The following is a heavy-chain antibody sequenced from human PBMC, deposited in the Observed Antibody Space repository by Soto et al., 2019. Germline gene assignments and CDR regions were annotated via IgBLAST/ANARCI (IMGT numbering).Heavy chain of an antibody. Sequence: QVQLQQWGAGLLKPSETLSLTCAVSGESFSGYYWSWIRQPPGKGLEWIGQIFHGGGTNYSPSLKSRVTISVDTSKNQFSLELSSVTAADTAVYYCARPHYDSHTLYSFFDDWGQGTLVTVSS. CDR1: GESFSGYY. CDR3: ARPHYDSHTLYSFFDD. CDR2: IFHGGGT. D-gene: IGHD3-22*01. J-gene: IGHJ4*02. V-gene: IGHV4-34*12.